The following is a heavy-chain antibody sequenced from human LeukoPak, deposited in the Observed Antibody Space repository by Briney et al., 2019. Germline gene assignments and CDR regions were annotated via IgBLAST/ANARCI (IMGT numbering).Heavy chain of an antibody. Sequence: PGGALRLSCAASGFTFSYYEMNWVRQAPGKGLEWVSYISNSGANIYYADSVKGRFTISRDNAKSSLFLQMNSLRAEDTGVYYCARATFSSSGHSYWGQGTLVTVSS. D-gene: IGHD6-13*01. CDR1: GFTFSYYE. J-gene: IGHJ4*02. V-gene: IGHV3-48*03. CDR2: ISNSGANI. CDR3: ARATFSSSGHSY.